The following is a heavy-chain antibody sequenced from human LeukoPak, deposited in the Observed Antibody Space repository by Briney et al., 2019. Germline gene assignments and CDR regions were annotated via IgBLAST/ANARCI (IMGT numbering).Heavy chain of an antibody. CDR2: ISSSSYI. CDR1: GFTFSSYS. D-gene: IGHD3-10*01. J-gene: IGHJ6*02. V-gene: IGHV3-21*01. CDR3: ARVRGSYYSPYYYGMDV. Sequence: GGSLRLSCAASGFTFSSYSMNWVRQAPGKGLEWVSSISSSSYIYYADSVKGRFTISRDNAKNSLYLQMNSLRAEDTAVYYCARVRGSYYSPYYYGMDVWGQGTTVTVSS.